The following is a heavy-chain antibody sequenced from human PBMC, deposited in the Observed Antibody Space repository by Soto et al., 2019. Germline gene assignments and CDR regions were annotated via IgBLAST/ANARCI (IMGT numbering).Heavy chain of an antibody. CDR1: GYTFTSYG. CDR3: ARSGAYCTSITCLFDSF. Sequence: QAQLVQSGAEVTKPGASVKVSCRASGYTFTSYGYAWVRQAPGQGLQWMGWISAYNGDTNYAQKCQDRVTLTTDTSTTTAYMELRNLGSDDTAVYYCARSGAYCTSITCLFDSFWGLGTLVTVSS. CDR2: ISAYNGDT. V-gene: IGHV1-18*01. D-gene: IGHD2-8*01. J-gene: IGHJ4*02.